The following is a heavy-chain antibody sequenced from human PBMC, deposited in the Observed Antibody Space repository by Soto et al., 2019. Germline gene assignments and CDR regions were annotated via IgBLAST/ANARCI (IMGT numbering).Heavy chain of an antibody. CDR1: GFAFSAYD. D-gene: IGHD5-18*01. V-gene: IGHV3-23*01. CDR3: AKDTAPQVV. CDR2: ISETGSGT. Sequence: DVQLLESGGGLVQPGGCLRLSCVASGFAFSAYDMSWVRQGQGKGLEWVSGISETGSGTYYADSVKGRFTISRDNSKNTLYLQMSSLRAEDTAVKYCAKDTAPQVVWGQGTTVTVSS. J-gene: IGHJ6*02.